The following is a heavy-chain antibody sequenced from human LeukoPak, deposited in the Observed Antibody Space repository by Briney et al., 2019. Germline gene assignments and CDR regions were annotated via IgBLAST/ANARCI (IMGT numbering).Heavy chain of an antibody. D-gene: IGHD3-22*01. V-gene: IGHV3-74*01. CDR3: ARFTYDSSGYNDAFDV. CDR2: IKYDGSST. Sequence: PGGSLRLSCAASGLTVSKNYMSWVRQAPGKGLVWVSRIKYDGSSTSYADSVKGRFTISRDNAKNTLYLQMNSLRVEDTAVYYCARFTYDSSGYNDAFDVWGQGTMVTVSS. J-gene: IGHJ3*01. CDR1: GLTVSKNY.